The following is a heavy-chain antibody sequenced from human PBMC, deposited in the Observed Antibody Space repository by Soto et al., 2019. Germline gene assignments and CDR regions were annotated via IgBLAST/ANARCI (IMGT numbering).Heavy chain of an antibody. CDR3: AKSKVRYCSGGTCYYRADY. Sequence: QVQLVESGGGVVQPGRSLRLSCTDSGFTFSSYGIHWVRQAPGKGLEWVAVISNDGSNEYYADSVKGRFSISRDNSKNTVYMQLNSLRVEDTAIYYCAKSKVRYCSGGTCYYRADYWGQGTLVTVFS. D-gene: IGHD2-15*01. V-gene: IGHV3-30*18. CDR2: ISNDGSNE. J-gene: IGHJ4*02. CDR1: GFTFSSYG.